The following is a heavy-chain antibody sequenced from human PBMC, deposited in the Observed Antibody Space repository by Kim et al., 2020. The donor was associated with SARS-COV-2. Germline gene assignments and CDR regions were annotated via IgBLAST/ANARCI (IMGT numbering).Heavy chain of an antibody. V-gene: IGHV4-34*01. CDR2: INHSGST. CDR3: ARWGGYSYGSGFDY. Sequence: SETLSLTCAVYGGSFSGYYWSWIRQPPGKGLEWIGEINHSGSTNYNPSLKSRVTISVDTSKNQFSLKLSSVTAADTAVYYCARWGGYSYGSGFDYWGQGTLVTISS. J-gene: IGHJ4*02. D-gene: IGHD5-18*01. CDR1: GGSFSGYY.